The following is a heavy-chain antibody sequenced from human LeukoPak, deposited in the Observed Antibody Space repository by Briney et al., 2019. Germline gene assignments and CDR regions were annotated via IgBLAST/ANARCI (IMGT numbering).Heavy chain of an antibody. D-gene: IGHD3-22*01. V-gene: IGHV5-51*01. J-gene: IGHJ4*02. CDR1: GYSFTSYW. CDR2: IYPGDSDT. CDR3: ARLQYCYDSSGYYLYYFDY. Sequence: GESLKISCKGSGYSFTSYWIGWVRQMPGKGLEWMGIIYPGDSDTRYSPSFQGQVPISADKSISTAYLQWSSLKASDTAMYYCARLQYCYDSSGYYLYYFDYWRQGTLVTDSS.